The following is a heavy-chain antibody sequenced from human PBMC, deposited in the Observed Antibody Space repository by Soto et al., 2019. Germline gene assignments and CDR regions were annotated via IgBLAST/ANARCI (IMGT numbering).Heavy chain of an antibody. CDR3: AKDKGRNYYYGMDV. CDR2: ISWNSGSI. J-gene: IGHJ6*02. Sequence: EVQLVESGGGLVQPGRSLRLSCAASGFTFDDYAMHWVRQAPGKGLEWDSGISWNSGSIGYADSVKGRFTISRDNAKNSLYLQMNSLRAEDTALYYCAKDKGRNYYYGMDVWGQGTTVTVSS. V-gene: IGHV3-9*01. CDR1: GFTFDDYA.